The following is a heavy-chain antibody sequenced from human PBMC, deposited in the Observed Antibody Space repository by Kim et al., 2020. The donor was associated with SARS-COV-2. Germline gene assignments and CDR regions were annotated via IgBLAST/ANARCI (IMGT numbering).Heavy chain of an antibody. J-gene: IGHJ6*02. V-gene: IGHV1-69*13. CDR1: GDTINRNL. CDR3: ARERDRNAMDV. CDR2: IRPIFGTT. Sequence: SVKVSCKASGDTINRNLFSWVRQAPGQRLEWMGGIRPIFGTTNYAQKFQGRVTMTADESTSTVYMELSSLRSEDTAVYYCARERDRNAMDVWGQGTTVTVAS. D-gene: IGHD2-15*01.